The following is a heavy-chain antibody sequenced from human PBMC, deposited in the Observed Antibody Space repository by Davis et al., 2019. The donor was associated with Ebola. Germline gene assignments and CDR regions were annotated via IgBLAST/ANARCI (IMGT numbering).Heavy chain of an antibody. CDR3: ARDQVHYDILTGYQAGVQDYGMDV. J-gene: IGHJ6*02. V-gene: IGHV1-46*01. D-gene: IGHD3-9*01. CDR1: GYTFTSYY. CDR2: INPSGGST. Sequence: ASVKVSCKASGYTFTSYYMHWVRQAPGQGLEWMGIINPSGGSTSYAQKFQGRVTMTRDTSTSTVYMELSRLRSDDTAVYYCARDQVHYDILTGYQAGVQDYGMDVWGQGTTVTVSS.